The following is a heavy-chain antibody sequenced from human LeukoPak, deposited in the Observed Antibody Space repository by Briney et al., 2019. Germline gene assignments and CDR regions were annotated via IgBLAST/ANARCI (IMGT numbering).Heavy chain of an antibody. Sequence: GGSLRLSCAASGFTFSACSMNWVRQAPGKGLEWVSSISSSSSYIYYADSVKGRFTISRDNAKNSLYLQMNSLRAEDTAVYYCARDSSTAAGTGYYDMDVWGQGTTVTVSS. D-gene: IGHD6-13*01. V-gene: IGHV3-21*01. CDR2: ISSSSSYI. CDR1: GFTFSACS. J-gene: IGHJ6*02. CDR3: ARDSSTAAGTGYYDMDV.